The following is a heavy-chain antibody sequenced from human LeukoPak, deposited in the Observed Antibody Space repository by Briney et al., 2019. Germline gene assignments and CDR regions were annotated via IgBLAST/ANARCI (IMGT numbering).Heavy chain of an antibody. D-gene: IGHD1-1*01. CDR3: AKDEGNWNDGGDFDY. Sequence: GGSLRLSCAASGSTFSSYGMHWVRQAPGKGLEWVAFIRYDGSNKYYADSVKGRFTTSRDNSKNTLYLQMNSLRAEDTAVYYCAKDEGNWNDGGDFDYWGQGTLVTVSS. V-gene: IGHV3-30*02. CDR2: IRYDGSNK. J-gene: IGHJ4*02. CDR1: GSTFSSYG.